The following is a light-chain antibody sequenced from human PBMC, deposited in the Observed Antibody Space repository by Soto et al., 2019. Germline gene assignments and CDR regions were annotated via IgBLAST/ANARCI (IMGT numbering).Light chain of an antibody. CDR2: GTS. Sequence: EIVLAQSPGTLSLSPGERATLSCRASQSVSSSYLAWYQQKPGPAPGLLIYGTSSRATGIPDRFSGSGSGTDFTLTISRLEPEDFAVFYCQQYGSSITFGQGTRLEI. CDR3: QQYGSSIT. J-gene: IGKJ5*01. CDR1: QSVSSSY. V-gene: IGKV3-20*01.